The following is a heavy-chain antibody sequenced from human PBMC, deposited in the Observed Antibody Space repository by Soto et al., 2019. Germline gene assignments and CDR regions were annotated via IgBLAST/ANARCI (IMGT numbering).Heavy chain of an antibody. V-gene: IGHV1-18*01. CDR3: ARVLLSYSSGWYNWFDP. J-gene: IGHJ5*02. CDR1: GYTFTSYG. D-gene: IGHD6-19*01. CDR2: ISAYNGNT. Sequence: ASVKVSCKAPGYTFTSYGISWVRQAPGQGLEWMGWISAYNGNTNYAQKLQGRVTMTTDTSTSTAYMELRSLRSDDTAVYYCARVLLSYSSGWYNWFDPWGQGTLVTVSS.